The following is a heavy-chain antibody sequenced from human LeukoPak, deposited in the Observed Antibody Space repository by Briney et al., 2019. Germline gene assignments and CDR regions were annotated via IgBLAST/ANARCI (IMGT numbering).Heavy chain of an antibody. V-gene: IGHV3-23*01. Sequence: GGSLRLSCAASKFTFSSYVMSWVRQAPGKGLEWVSGISSGGDSTYYADSVKGRFTISRDNSKNTLFLQMNSLRAEDTAVYYCVYEPDDNWFDPWGQGTLVTVSS. J-gene: IGHJ5*02. CDR2: ISSGGDST. CDR3: VYEPDDNWFDP. CDR1: KFTFSSYV.